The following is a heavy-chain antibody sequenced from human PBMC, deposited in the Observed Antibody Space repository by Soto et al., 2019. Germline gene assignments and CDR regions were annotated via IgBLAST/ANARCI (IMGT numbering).Heavy chain of an antibody. D-gene: IGHD1-1*01. J-gene: IGHJ4*02. CDR1: GFTFSNFA. CDR3: AKDRGNEVSYFDS. V-gene: IGHV3-30*04. CDR2: ISSDGNTK. Sequence: QVQLVESGGGVVQPGRSLRLSCAASGFTFSNFAVHWVRQAPGRGLEWVAVISSDGNTKYDADSVKGRFTISRDNLKNRLYLQMHSLRSEDTAVYYCAKDRGNEVSYFDSWGQGTQVTVSS.